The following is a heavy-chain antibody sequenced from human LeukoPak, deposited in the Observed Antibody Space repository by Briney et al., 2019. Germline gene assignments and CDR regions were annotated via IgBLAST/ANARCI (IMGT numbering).Heavy chain of an antibody. J-gene: IGHJ4*02. D-gene: IGHD6-19*01. CDR2: ISSSSSYI. CDR3: ARDPPSAGAVAPSNY. Sequence: GRSLRLSCAASGFTFSSYSMNWVRQAPGKGLEWVSSISSSSSYIYYADSVKGRFTISRDNAKNSLYLQMNSLRAEDTAVYYCARDPPSAGAVAPSNYWGQGTLVTVSS. V-gene: IGHV3-21*01. CDR1: GFTFSSYS.